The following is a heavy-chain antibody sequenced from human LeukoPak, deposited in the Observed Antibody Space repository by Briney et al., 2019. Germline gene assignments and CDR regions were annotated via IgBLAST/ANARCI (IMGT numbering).Heavy chain of an antibody. CDR3: ARVYRIAAFDY. CDR2: IYYSGST. CDR1: GGSISSYY. J-gene: IGHJ4*02. V-gene: IGHV4-59*01. D-gene: IGHD6-13*01. Sequence: SETLSLTCTVSGGSISSYYWSWIRQPPGKGLEWIGYIYYSGSTNYNPSLKSRVTISVDTSKNQFPLKLSSVTAADTAVYYCARVYRIAAFDYWGQGTLVTVSS.